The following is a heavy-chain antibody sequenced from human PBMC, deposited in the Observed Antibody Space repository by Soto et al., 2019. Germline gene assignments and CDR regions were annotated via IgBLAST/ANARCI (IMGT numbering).Heavy chain of an antibody. J-gene: IGHJ6*02. D-gene: IGHD5-12*01. CDR3: ARALRGRWLQLNYYYGMDV. CDR2: IIPIFGTA. CDR1: GGTFSSYA. Sequence: SVKVSCKASGGTFSSYAISWVRQARGQGLEWMGGIIPIFGTANYAQKFQGRVTITADESTSTAYMELSSLRSEDTAVYYCARALRGRWLQLNYYYGMDVWGQGTTVTVSS. V-gene: IGHV1-69*13.